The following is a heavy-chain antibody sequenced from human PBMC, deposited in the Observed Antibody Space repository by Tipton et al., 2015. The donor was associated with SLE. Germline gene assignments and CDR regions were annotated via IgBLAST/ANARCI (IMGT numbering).Heavy chain of an antibody. CDR2: LYYTGIT. J-gene: IGHJ4*02. Sequence: TLSLTCTVSGGSISGHYWSWIRQPPGRGLEWIGYLYYTGITDYNPSLKSRVTISVDTSKNQFSLKLRSVTAADTAVYYCARVKSIFGVVIIDYWGQGTLVTVSS. V-gene: IGHV4-59*11. CDR1: GGSISGHY. CDR3: ARVKSIFGVVIIDY. D-gene: IGHD3-3*01.